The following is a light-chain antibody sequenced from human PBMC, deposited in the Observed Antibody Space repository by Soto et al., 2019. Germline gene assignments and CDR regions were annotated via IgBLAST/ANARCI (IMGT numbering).Light chain of an antibody. CDR1: QSISNY. J-gene: IGKJ4*01. Sequence: DIQMTQSPSSLSASVGDRVTITCRASQSISNYLNWYQQKPGKAPKLLIYAASSLQSGVPSRFIGSGSGTDFTLTISGLQPKDFATYYFQQSYSALALTFGGGAKVEIK. CDR3: QQSYSALALT. CDR2: AAS. V-gene: IGKV1-39*01.